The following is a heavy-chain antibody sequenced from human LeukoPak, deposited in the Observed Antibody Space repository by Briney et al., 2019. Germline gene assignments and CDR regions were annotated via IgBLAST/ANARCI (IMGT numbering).Heavy chain of an antibody. Sequence: PGGSLRLSCAASGFTVSSSYMSWVRQAPGKGLEWVSVIYAGGSTYYADTVKGRFTISRDSSKNSLYLQMNSLRAEDTAVYYCAREVADAFDIWGQGTMVTVSS. V-gene: IGHV3-53*01. J-gene: IGHJ3*02. CDR2: IYAGGST. CDR1: GFTVSSSY. CDR3: AREVADAFDI.